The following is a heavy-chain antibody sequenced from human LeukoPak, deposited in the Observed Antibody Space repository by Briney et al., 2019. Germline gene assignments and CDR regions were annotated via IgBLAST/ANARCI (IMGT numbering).Heavy chain of an antibody. D-gene: IGHD5-24*01. J-gene: IGHJ4*02. CDR1: GFTFSSYW. CDR2: ISGTSTYI. V-gene: IGHV3-21*01. Sequence: GGSLRLSCAASGFTFSSYWMSWVRQAPGKGLDWVSSISGTSTYIDYADSVKGRFTISRGNAKNSLYLQMNSLRVEDTAVYYCVRDHQLRDPGCWGQGTLVTVSS. CDR3: VRDHQLRDPGC.